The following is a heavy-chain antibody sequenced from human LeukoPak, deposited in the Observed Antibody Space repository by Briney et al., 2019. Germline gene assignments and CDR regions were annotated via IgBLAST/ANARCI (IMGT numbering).Heavy chain of an antibody. D-gene: IGHD3-10*01. Sequence: PRKSLRLSCAASGFTFTSYAMSWVRQAPGRGLEWVSDINDSGGSTYYADSVKGRFTISRDNSKNTLYLQMSSLRAEDTAVYYCAKRASGSGTSLYYFDYWGQGTLVTVSS. V-gene: IGHV3-23*01. CDR2: INDSGGST. CDR3: AKRASGSGTSLYYFDY. J-gene: IGHJ4*02. CDR1: GFTFTSYA.